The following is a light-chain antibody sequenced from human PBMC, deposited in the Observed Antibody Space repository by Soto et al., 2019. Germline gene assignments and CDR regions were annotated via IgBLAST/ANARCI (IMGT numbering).Light chain of an antibody. V-gene: IGKV3-20*01. CDR2: GAS. CDR1: QSVSSS. CDR3: QQYYSSPRT. J-gene: IGKJ1*01. Sequence: EIVLTQSPGTLSLSPGERATLSCRASQSVSSSLAWYQQKPGLAPRLLIYGASSRATGIPDRFSGSGSGTDFTLAINRLEPEDSAVYYCQQYYSSPRTFGRGTKVDIK.